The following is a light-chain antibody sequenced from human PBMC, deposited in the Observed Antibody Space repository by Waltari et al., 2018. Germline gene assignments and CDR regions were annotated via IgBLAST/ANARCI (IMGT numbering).Light chain of an antibody. CDR3: QQSYSTPYT. V-gene: IGKV1-39*01. CDR1: QTINTF. Sequence: DIQMTQSPSSLSASVGDRVPITCRASQTINTFLNWYQDRPGKAPKVLIFGASILESAAPSRFNGSGSGTQFTLTISSLEPEDFAIYYCQQSYSTPYTFGQGTKLDIK. CDR2: GAS. J-gene: IGKJ2*01.